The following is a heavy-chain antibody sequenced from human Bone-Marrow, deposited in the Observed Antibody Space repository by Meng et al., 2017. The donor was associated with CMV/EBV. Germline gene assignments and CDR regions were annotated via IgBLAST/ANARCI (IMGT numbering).Heavy chain of an antibody. CDR1: GFTFSSYA. J-gene: IGHJ6*02. Sequence: GESLKISCAASGFTFSSYAMHWVRQAPGKGLEWVAVISYDGTNKYYADSVKGRFTISRENAKNSLYLQMNSLRAGDTAVYYCAKGDYYYGMDVWGQGTTVTVSS. CDR2: ISYDGTNK. CDR3: AKGDYYYGMDV. V-gene: IGHV3-30*14. D-gene: IGHD3-16*01.